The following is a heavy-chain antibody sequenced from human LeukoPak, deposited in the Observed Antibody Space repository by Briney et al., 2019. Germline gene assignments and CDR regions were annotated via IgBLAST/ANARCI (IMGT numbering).Heavy chain of an antibody. CDR2: IYYTGST. Sequence: SETLSLTCTVSGGSISSSSYYWGWIRQPPGKGLEWIVTIYYTGSTYDNPSLKSRVTISVDTSRNQFSLKLSSVTAADTAVYYCARLEGGYSWIDPLGQGTLVTVSS. D-gene: IGHD1-1*01. J-gene: IGHJ5*02. CDR3: ARLEGGYSWIDP. V-gene: IGHV4-39*01. CDR1: GGSISSSSYY.